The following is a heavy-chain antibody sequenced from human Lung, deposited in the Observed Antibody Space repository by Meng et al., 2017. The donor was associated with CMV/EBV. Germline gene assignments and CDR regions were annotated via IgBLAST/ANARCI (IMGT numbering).Heavy chain of an antibody. CDR1: GCSFSIGRYY. CDR3: ARGGGTTVAPTLDY. D-gene: IGHD4-23*01. J-gene: IGHJ4*02. Sequence: SGCSFSIGRYYLSWIRQPPGKTLEWIGYIYYTGSTNYNPSLKGRVIISAATSKNQFSLKLSSVTAADTAVYYCARGGGTTVAPTLDYWGQGTLVTVSS. CDR2: IYYTGST. V-gene: IGHV4-61*01.